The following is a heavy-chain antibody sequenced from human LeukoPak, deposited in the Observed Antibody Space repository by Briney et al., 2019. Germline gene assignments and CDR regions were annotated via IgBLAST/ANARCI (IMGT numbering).Heavy chain of an antibody. D-gene: IGHD3-10*01. CDR3: ARGDRPGDYYYGMDV. J-gene: IGHJ6*02. CDR2: ISAYNGNT. V-gene: IGHV1-18*01. Sequence: ASVKVSCKASGYTFTSYGISWVRQAPGQGLEWMGWISAYNGNTNYAQKLQGRVTMTTDTSTSTAYMELRSLRYDDTAVYYCARGDRPGDYYYGMDVWGQGTTVTVSS. CDR1: GYTFTSYG.